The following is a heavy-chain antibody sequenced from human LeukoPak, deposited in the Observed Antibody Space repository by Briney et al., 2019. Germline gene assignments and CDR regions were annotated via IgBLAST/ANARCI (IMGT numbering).Heavy chain of an antibody. CDR3: ARDLSGVTGYTYGRGIDY. CDR1: GFTFSSYW. CDR2: IKKDGIEK. V-gene: IGHV3-7*01. J-gene: IGHJ4*02. Sequence: GGSLRLSCAASGFTFSSYWMSWVRQAPGKGLGWVANIKKDGIEKYYVDSVKGRFTISRDNAKTSLYLQMNSLRAEDTAVYYCARDLSGVTGYTYGRGIDYWGQGTLVTVSS. D-gene: IGHD5-18*01.